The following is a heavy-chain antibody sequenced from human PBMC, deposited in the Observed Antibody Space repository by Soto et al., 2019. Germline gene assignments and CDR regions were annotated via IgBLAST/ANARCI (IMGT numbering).Heavy chain of an antibody. J-gene: IGHJ4*02. V-gene: IGHV4-38-2*01. CDR3: ARGKWEPYYFDY. CDR1: GFSLSSGYY. Sequence: SETLSLTCAVSGFSLSSGYYWGCIRQPPGKGLECIGTIYHSGSTYYNPSLKSRVTISVDTSKNQFSLKLNSVTAADTALYYCARGKWEPYYFDYWGQGTLVTVSS. CDR2: IYHSGST. D-gene: IGHD1-26*01.